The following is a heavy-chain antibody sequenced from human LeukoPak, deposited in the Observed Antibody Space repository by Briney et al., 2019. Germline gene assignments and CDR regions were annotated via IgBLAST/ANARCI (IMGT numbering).Heavy chain of an antibody. CDR1: GFTFSSYA. D-gene: IGHD2-8*01. Sequence: GGSLRLSCAASGFTFSSYAMHWVRQAPGKGLEWVAVISYDGSNKYYADSVKGRFTISRDNSKNTLYLQMNSLRAEDTAVYYCGRNGLPGYFDYWGQGTLVTVSS. V-gene: IGHV3-30-3*01. CDR2: ISYDGSNK. CDR3: GRNGLPGYFDY. J-gene: IGHJ4*02.